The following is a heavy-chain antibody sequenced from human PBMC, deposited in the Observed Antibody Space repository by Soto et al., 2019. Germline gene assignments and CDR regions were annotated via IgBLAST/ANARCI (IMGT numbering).Heavy chain of an antibody. Sequence: QVQLVQSGAEVKKPGASVKVSCKASGYTFTSYGISWVRQAPGQGLEWMGWISAYNGNTNYGQKLQGRVTMTTDTSTSTAYMELRSLRSDDTAVYYCARDLSPYYDYIWGSYRYQDYWGQGTLVTVSS. CDR3: ARDLSPYYDYIWGSYRYQDY. CDR2: ISAYNGNT. CDR1: GYTFTSYG. J-gene: IGHJ4*02. D-gene: IGHD3-16*02. V-gene: IGHV1-18*01.